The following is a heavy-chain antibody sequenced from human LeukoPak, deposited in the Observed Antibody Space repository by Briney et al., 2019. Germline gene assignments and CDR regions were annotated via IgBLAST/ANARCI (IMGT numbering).Heavy chain of an antibody. J-gene: IGHJ5*02. V-gene: IGHV3-30*04. Sequence: PGGSLRLSCAASGFTFRSYAMHWVRQAPGKGLEWVAVISYDGFNNYYADSVRGRFTISRDNSKNTLYVQMNSLRPEDTAVYYCAKDGYCDSASCYGWFDPWGQGTLATVSS. CDR3: AKDGYCDSASCYGWFDP. CDR1: GFTFRSYA. D-gene: IGHD2-2*03. CDR2: ISYDGFNN.